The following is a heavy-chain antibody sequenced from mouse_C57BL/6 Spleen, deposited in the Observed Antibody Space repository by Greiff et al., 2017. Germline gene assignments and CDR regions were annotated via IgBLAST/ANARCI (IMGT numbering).Heavy chain of an antibody. V-gene: IGHV1-59*01. CDR1: GYTFTSYW. CDR3: ARSLRPLYYAMDY. Sequence: QVQLQQPGAELVRPGTSVKLSCKASGYTFTSYWMPWVKQRPGQGLEWIGVIDPSDSYTNYNQKFKGKATLTVDTSSSTAYMQLSSLTSEDSAVYYCARSLRPLYYAMDYWGQGTSVTVSS. D-gene: IGHD3-2*02. CDR2: IDPSDSYT. J-gene: IGHJ4*01.